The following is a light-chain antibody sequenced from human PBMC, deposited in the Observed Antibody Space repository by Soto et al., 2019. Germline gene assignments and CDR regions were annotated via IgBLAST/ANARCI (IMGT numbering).Light chain of an antibody. CDR1: QSVSTY. V-gene: IGKV3-11*01. Sequence: EIVLTQSPATLSLSPGERATLSCRASQSVSTYLAWYQQKPGQAPRLFIYDASNRATGIPARFSGSGSGTXXXXXXXSXEPEDFAVYYCQQRSNWPPLTTFGGGTKVEIK. CDR3: QQRSNWPPLTT. CDR2: DAS. J-gene: IGKJ4*01.